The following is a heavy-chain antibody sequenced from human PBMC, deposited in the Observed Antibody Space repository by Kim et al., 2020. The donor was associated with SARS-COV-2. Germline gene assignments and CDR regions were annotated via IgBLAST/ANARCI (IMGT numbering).Heavy chain of an antibody. CDR1: GFTFSDYY. V-gene: IGHV3-11*01. J-gene: IGHJ6*02. CDR3: ARVKSTAVALSGMDV. Sequence: GGSLRLSCAASGFTFSDYYMSWIRQAPGKGLEWVSYISSSGSTIYYADSVKGRFTISRDNAKNSLYLQMNSLRAEDTAVYYCARVKSTAVALSGMDVWGQGTTVTVSS. CDR2: ISSSGSTI. D-gene: IGHD6-19*01.